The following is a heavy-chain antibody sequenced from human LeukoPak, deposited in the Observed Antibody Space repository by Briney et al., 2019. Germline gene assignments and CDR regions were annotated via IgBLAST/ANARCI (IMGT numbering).Heavy chain of an antibody. CDR3: ASSGYGSGSYNWFDP. CDR1: GYTFTSYG. Sequence: GASVKVSCKASGYTFTSYGISWVRQAPGQGLEWMGWISAYNGNTNYAQKLQGRVTMTTDTYTSTAYLELRSLRSDDTAVYYCASSGYGSGSYNWFDPWGQGTLVNVSS. D-gene: IGHD3-10*01. V-gene: IGHV1-18*01. J-gene: IGHJ5*02. CDR2: ISAYNGNT.